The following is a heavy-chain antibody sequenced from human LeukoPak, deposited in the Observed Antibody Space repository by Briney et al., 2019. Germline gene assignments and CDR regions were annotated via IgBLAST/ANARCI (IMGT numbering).Heavy chain of an antibody. J-gene: IGHJ5*02. CDR1: GFTFSSYE. V-gene: IGHV3-48*03. Sequence: SGGSLRLSCAASGFTFSSYEMNWVRQAPGKGLEWVSYISSSGSTIYYADSVKGRFTIFRDKSKTTLFLQMDSLRAEDTAVYYCAKDPEKGFAVARLEHWGQGTLVTVSS. D-gene: IGHD6-19*01. CDR2: ISSSGSTI. CDR3: AKDPEKGFAVARLEH.